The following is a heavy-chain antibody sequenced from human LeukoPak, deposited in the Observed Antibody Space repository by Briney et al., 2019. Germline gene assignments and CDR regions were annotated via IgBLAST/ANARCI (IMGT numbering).Heavy chain of an antibody. CDR3: AREGGGYSGYGIDY. Sequence: ASVKVSCKASGYTFTSYYMHWVRQAPGQGLEWMGWINPNSGGTNYAQKFQGRVTMTRDTSISTACMELSRLRSDDTAVYYCAREGGGYSGYGIDYWGQGTLVTVSS. D-gene: IGHD5-12*01. CDR1: GYTFTSYY. V-gene: IGHV1-2*02. J-gene: IGHJ4*02. CDR2: INPNSGGT.